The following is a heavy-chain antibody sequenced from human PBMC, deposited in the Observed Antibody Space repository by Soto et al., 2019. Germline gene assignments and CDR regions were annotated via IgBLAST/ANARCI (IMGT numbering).Heavy chain of an antibody. J-gene: IGHJ3*02. CDR3: ARARYNWNDRDGGFDAFDI. D-gene: IGHD1-20*01. CDR2: IWYDGSNK. Sequence: GGSLRLSCAASGFTFSSYGMHWVRQAPGKGLEWVAVIWYDGSNKYYADSVKGRFTISRDNSKNTLYLQMNSLRAEDTAVYYCARARYNWNDRDGGFDAFDIWGQGTMVTVSS. CDR1: GFTFSSYG. V-gene: IGHV3-33*01.